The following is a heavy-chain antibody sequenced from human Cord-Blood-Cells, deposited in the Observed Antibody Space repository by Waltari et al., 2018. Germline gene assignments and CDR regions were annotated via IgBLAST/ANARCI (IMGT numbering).Heavy chain of an antibody. CDR2: IYYSGRT. V-gene: IGHV4-39*01. CDR1: GGSISSSSYY. D-gene: IGHD7-27*01. J-gene: IGHJ4*02. Sequence: QLQLQESGPGLVKPSETLSLTCTVSGGSISSSSYYWGWIRQPPGKGLEWIGSIYYSGRTYYNPSLKSRVTISVYTSKNQFSLKLSSVTAADTAVYYCARHSTGAFDYWGQGTLVTVSS. CDR3: ARHSTGAFDY.